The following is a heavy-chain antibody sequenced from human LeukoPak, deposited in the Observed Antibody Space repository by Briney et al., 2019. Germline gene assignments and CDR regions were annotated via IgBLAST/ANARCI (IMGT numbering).Heavy chain of an antibody. V-gene: IGHV3-23*01. J-gene: IGHJ4*02. CDR2: ISGSGGTT. Sequence: RGSLRLSCAASGLAFNSYAMTWVRQAPGTGLEWVSAISGSGGTTYYADSVKGRFTISRDNSKNTLYLQMNSLRVEDTAVYYCAKGPCIAAAGCYFDYWGQGTLVTVSS. D-gene: IGHD6-13*01. CDR1: GLAFNSYA. CDR3: AKGPCIAAAGCYFDY.